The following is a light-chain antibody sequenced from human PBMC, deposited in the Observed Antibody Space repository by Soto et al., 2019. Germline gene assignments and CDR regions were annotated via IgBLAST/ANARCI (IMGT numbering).Light chain of an antibody. Sequence: QSVLTQPPSASGSPRQSVTISCTGTSSDVGAYNYVSWYQQHPGKAPKLMIYEVSKRPSGVPDRFSGSKSGNTASLTVSGLQAEDEADYYCSSYAGSNSYVFGTGTKLTVL. J-gene: IGLJ1*01. CDR3: SSYAGSNSYV. V-gene: IGLV2-8*01. CDR2: EVS. CDR1: SSDVGAYNY.